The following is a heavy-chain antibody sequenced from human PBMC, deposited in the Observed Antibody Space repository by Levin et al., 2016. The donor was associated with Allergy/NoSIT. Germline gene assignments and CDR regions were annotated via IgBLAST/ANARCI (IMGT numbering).Heavy chain of an antibody. Sequence: SETLSLTCTVSGGSISSYYWSWIRQPPGKGLEWIGYIYYSGSTNYNPSLKSRVTISVDTSKNQFSLKLSSVTAADTAVYYCARDVYYGSGKSYYYGMDVWGQGTTVTVSS. CDR2: IYYSGST. D-gene: IGHD3-10*01. CDR3: ARDVYYGSGKSYYYGMDV. V-gene: IGHV4-59*01. J-gene: IGHJ6*02. CDR1: GGSISSYY.